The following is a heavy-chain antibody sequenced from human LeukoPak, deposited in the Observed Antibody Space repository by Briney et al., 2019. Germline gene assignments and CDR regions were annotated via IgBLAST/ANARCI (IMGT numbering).Heavy chain of an antibody. J-gene: IGHJ4*02. Sequence: GASVKVSCKASGYTFTSYGISWVRQAPGQGLEWMGWISAYNGNTNYAQKLQGRVTMTRDTSTSTAYMELRSLRSDDTAVYYCARDYDILTGYPPGDYWGQGTLVTVSS. CDR1: GYTFTSYG. V-gene: IGHV1-18*01. CDR2: ISAYNGNT. CDR3: ARDYDILTGYPPGDY. D-gene: IGHD3-9*01.